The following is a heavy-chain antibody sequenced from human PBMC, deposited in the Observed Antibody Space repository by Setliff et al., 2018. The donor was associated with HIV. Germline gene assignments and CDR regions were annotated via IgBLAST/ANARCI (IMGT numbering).Heavy chain of an antibody. D-gene: IGHD3-3*01. J-gene: IGHJ4*02. Sequence: LSLTCTVSGGSISSSRYYWGWIRQPPGKGLEWIASIYFSGNTRYNPSLKSRVTISLDTSKNQFSLKLRSVTAADTAVYYCVSGPLSGYGYYFDYWGQGALVTVSS. V-gene: IGHV4-39*07. CDR2: IYFSGNT. CDR3: VSGPLSGYGYYFDY. CDR1: GGSISSSRYY.